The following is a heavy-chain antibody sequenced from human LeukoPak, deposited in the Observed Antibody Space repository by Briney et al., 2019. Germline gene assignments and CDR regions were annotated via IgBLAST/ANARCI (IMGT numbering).Heavy chain of an antibody. V-gene: IGHV3-48*04. CDR2: ISSKNVI. D-gene: IGHD3-3*01. J-gene: IGHJ6*03. CDR3: ARPLESYYYMDV. Sequence: GGSLRLSCTASGFTFSRYSMNWVRQAPGKGLEWVSYISSKNVIYYADSVKGRFTISRDNAKNSLYLQMNSLRAEDTAVYYCARPLESYYYMDVWGKGTTVTVSS. CDR1: GFTFSRYS.